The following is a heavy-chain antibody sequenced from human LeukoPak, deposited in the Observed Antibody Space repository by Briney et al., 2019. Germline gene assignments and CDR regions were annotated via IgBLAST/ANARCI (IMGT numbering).Heavy chain of an antibody. Sequence: SETLSLTCTVSGGSVSSGSYYWSWIRQPPGKGLEWIGYIYYSGSTNYTPSLKSRVTISLDTSQNQFSLKLSSVTAADTAVYYCAIIFVGTSWGFDYWGQGTLVAVSS. D-gene: IGHD3-3*01. CDR3: AIIFVGTSWGFDY. V-gene: IGHV4-61*01. CDR2: IYYSGST. CDR1: GGSVSSGSYY. J-gene: IGHJ4*02.